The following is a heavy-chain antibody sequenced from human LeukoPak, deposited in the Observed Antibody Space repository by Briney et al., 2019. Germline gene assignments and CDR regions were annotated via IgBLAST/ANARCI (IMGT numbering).Heavy chain of an antibody. D-gene: IGHD5-18*01. V-gene: IGHV1-2*02. J-gene: IGHJ4*02. CDR3: ARGGSDVDTAMVPFDY. CDR1: GYTFTGYY. Sequence: ASVKVSCKASGYTFTGYYMHWVRQAPGQGLEWMGWINPNSGGTNYAQKFQGRVTITADESTSTAYMELSSLRSEDTAVYYCARGGSDVDTAMVPFDYWGQGTLVTVSS. CDR2: INPNSGGT.